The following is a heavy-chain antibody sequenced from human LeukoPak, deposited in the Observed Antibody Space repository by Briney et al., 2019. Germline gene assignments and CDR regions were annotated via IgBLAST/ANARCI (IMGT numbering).Heavy chain of an antibody. CDR3: ARGGRNYYDSSGPFTPWFAP. J-gene: IGHJ5*02. Sequence: SETLSLTCTVSGGSISSYYWSWIRQPAGKGLEWIGRIYTSGSTNYNPSLKSRVTMSVDTSKNQFSLKLSSVTAADTAVYYCARGGRNYYDSSGPFTPWFAPWGQGTLVTVSS. V-gene: IGHV4-4*07. CDR2: IYTSGST. D-gene: IGHD3-22*01. CDR1: GGSISSYY.